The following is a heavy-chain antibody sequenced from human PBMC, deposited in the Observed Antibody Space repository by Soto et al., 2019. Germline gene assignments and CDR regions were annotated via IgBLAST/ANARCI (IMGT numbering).Heavy chain of an antibody. Sequence: HPGGSLRLSCAASGFTFSSYGMHWVRQAPGKGLEWVAVISYDGSNKYYADSVKGRFTISRDNSKDTLYLQMNSLRAEDTAAYYCAKDLVGIVVVPAAILDYWGQGTLVTVSS. CDR1: GFTFSSYG. V-gene: IGHV3-30*18. CDR3: AKDLVGIVVVPAAILDY. J-gene: IGHJ4*02. CDR2: ISYDGSNK. D-gene: IGHD2-2*01.